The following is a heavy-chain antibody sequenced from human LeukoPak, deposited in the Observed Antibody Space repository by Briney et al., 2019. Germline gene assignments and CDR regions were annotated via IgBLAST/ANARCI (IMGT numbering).Heavy chain of an antibody. V-gene: IGHV3-23*01. Sequence: GGSLRLSCAASGFTFSSNAMSWVRQAPGKGLGWVSAISGSGGSTYYADSVKGRFTISRDNSKNTLYLQMNSLRAEDTAVYYCAKGGRVTMVRGVITHQYYFDYWGQGTLVTVSS. J-gene: IGHJ4*02. CDR3: AKGGRVTMVRGVITHQYYFDY. CDR1: GFTFSSNA. D-gene: IGHD3-10*01. CDR2: ISGSGGST.